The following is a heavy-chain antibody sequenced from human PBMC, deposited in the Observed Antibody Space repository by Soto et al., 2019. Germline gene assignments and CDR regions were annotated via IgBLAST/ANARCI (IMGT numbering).Heavy chain of an antibody. Sequence: QVPLVQSGAEVKKPGASVKVSCKASGYTFTGYYMHWVRQAPGQGLEWMGWINPNSGGTNYAQKFQGWVTMTRDTSISTAYMELSRLRSDDTAVYYCARVAVAGTNYYYGMDVWGQGTTVTVSS. J-gene: IGHJ6*02. CDR3: ARVAVAGTNYYYGMDV. D-gene: IGHD6-19*01. V-gene: IGHV1-2*04. CDR2: INPNSGGT. CDR1: GYTFTGYY.